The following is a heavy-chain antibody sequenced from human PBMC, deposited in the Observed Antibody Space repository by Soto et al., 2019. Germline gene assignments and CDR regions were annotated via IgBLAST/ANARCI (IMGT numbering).Heavy chain of an antibody. Sequence: SLRLSCAASGFTFSSYAMSWVRQAPGKGLERVSAISGSGGSTYYADSVKGRFTISRDNSKNTLYLQMNSLRAEDTAVYYCAKSGHDCRSTSCYDFDYWGQGTLVT. CDR3: AKSGHDCRSTSCYDFDY. CDR2: ISGSGGST. J-gene: IGHJ4*02. CDR1: GFTFSSYA. D-gene: IGHD2-2*01. V-gene: IGHV3-23*01.